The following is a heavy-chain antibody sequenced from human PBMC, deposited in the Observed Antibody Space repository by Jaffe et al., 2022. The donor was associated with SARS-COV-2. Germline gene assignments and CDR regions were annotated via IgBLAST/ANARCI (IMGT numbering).Heavy chain of an antibody. CDR3: ARGDSSGWYRYYYGMDV. J-gene: IGHJ6*02. V-gene: IGHV4-59*01. CDR1: GGSISSYY. D-gene: IGHD6-19*01. CDR2: IYYSGST. Sequence: QVQLQESGPGLVKPSETLSLTCTVSGGSISSYYWSWIRQPPGKGLEWIGYIYYSGSTNYNPSLKSRVTISVDTSKNQFSLKLSSVTAADTAVYYCARGDSSGWYRYYYGMDVWGQGTTVTVSS.